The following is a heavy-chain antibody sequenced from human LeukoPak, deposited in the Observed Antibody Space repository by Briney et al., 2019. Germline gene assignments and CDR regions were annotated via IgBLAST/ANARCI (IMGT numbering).Heavy chain of an antibody. J-gene: IGHJ4*02. Sequence: GGSLRLSCAASGFTFSSYAMHWVRQAPGKGLEYVSAISSNGGSTYYANSVKGRFTISRDNSKNTLYLQMGSLSAEDMAVYYCARDASGSGWYRELDYWGQGTLVTVSS. CDR2: ISSNGGST. V-gene: IGHV3-64*01. D-gene: IGHD6-19*01. CDR1: GFTFSSYA. CDR3: ARDASGSGWYRELDY.